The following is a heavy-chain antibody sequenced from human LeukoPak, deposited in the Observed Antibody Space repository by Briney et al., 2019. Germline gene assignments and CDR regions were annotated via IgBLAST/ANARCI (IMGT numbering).Heavy chain of an antibody. CDR3: ATRSGNHYDY. D-gene: IGHD1-26*01. J-gene: IGHJ4*02. Sequence: PGGSLRLSCAASGFTVSNSYMIWVRQAPGKGLEWVSVIYSGGNTYYADSVKGRFTISRDNSKNTLYLQMNSLRAEDTAVYYCATRSGNHYDYWGQGTLVTVSS. V-gene: IGHV3-53*01. CDR2: IYSGGNT. CDR1: GFTVSNSY.